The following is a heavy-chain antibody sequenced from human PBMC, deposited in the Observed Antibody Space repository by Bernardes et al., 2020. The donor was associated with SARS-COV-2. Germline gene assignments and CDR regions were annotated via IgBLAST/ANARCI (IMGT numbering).Heavy chain of an antibody. D-gene: IGHD6-13*01. Sequence: ASVKVSCMASGYTFTGYYMHWVRQAPGQGLEWMGWINPNSGGTNYAQKFQGRVTMTRDTSISTAYMELSRLRSDDTAVYYCARDMSSSWFPGLFDYWGQGTLVTVSS. CDR1: GYTFTGYY. CDR2: INPNSGGT. J-gene: IGHJ4*02. V-gene: IGHV1-2*02. CDR3: ARDMSSSWFPGLFDY.